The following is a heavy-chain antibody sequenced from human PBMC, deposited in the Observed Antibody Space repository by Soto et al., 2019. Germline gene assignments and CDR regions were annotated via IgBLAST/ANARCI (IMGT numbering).Heavy chain of an antibody. CDR3: ARDQGFYGGHSGFDY. D-gene: IGHD4-17*01. V-gene: IGHV4-30-2*01. CDR1: GGSISSGAYS. J-gene: IGHJ4*02. Sequence: PSETLSLTCAVSGGSISSGAYSWNWIRQPPGKGLEWVGYIYHSGSTNHNPSLKSRVTISVDRSRNQISLKLSSMTAADTAVYYCARDQGFYGGHSGFDYWGQGTLVTVSS. CDR2: IYHSGST.